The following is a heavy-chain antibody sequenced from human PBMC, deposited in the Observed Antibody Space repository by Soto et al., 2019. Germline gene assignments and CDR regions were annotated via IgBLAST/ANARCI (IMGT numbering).Heavy chain of an antibody. J-gene: IGHJ4*02. CDR1: GGSISSSNW. CDR3: ARVRGVNTAMVPFDY. D-gene: IGHD5-18*01. Sequence: QVQLQESGPGLVKPSGTLSLTCAVSGGSISSSNWWSWVRQPPGKGLEWIGEIYHSGSTNYNPSLKSRVTISVDKSKNQFPLKRSSVTAADTAVYYWARVRGVNTAMVPFDYWGQETLVTVSS. V-gene: IGHV4-4*02. CDR2: IYHSGST.